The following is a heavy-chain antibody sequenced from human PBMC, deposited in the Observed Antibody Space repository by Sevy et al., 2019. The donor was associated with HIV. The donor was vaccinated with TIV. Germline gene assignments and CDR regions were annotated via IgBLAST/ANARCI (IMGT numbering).Heavy chain of an antibody. CDR3: AREAYSGYAWGGFDY. J-gene: IGHJ4*02. CDR2: ISSSGSTI. V-gene: IGHV3-11*01. D-gene: IGHD5-12*01. CDR1: GFTFSDYY. Sequence: GGSLRLSCAASGFTFSDYYMSWIRLAPGKGLEWVSYISSSGSTIYYADSVKGRFTISRDNAKNSLYLQMNSLRAEDTAVYYCAREAYSGYAWGGFDYWGQGTLVTVSS.